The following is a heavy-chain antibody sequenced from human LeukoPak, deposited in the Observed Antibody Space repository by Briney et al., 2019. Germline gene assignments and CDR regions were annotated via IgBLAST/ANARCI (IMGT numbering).Heavy chain of an antibody. V-gene: IGHV4-34*01. Sequence: KPSETLSLTCAVYGGSFSGYYWSWIRQPPGKGLEWIGEINHSGSTNYNPSLKSRVTISVDTSKNQFSLKLSSVTAADTAVYYCARDSPGEMATIPYYWGQGTLVTVSS. J-gene: IGHJ4*02. CDR1: GGSFSGYY. CDR3: ARDSPGEMATIPYY. CDR2: INHSGST. D-gene: IGHD5-24*01.